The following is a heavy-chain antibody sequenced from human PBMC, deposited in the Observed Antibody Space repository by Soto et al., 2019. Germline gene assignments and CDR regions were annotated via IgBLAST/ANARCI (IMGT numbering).Heavy chain of an antibody. J-gene: IGHJ4*02. CDR1: GYSFTSYW. CDR2: IDPSDSYS. Sequence: PGETLKISCTGSGYSFTSYWINWVRQMPGKGLEWMGRIDPSDSYSNYSPSFQGHVTISADKSISTAYLQWSSLRVSDTAMYYRARQAYHYDTNSFGYWGQGTMVTVSS. CDR3: ARQAYHYDTNSFGY. V-gene: IGHV5-10-1*01. D-gene: IGHD3-22*01.